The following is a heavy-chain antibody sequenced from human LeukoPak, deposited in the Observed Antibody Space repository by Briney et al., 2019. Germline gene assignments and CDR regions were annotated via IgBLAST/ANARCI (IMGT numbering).Heavy chain of an antibody. V-gene: IGHV1-69*05. CDR1: GGTFSSYA. J-gene: IGHJ6*03. CDR2: IIPLFGTA. CDR3: ARLQPHRLESTSNYYYSYMDV. Sequence: GASVKVSCKASGGTFSSYAISWVRQAPGQGLEWMGGIIPLFGTANYAQKFQGRVTITTDESTSTAYMELSSRRSEDTAVYYCARLQPHRLESTSNYYYSYMDVWGKGTTVTVSS. D-gene: IGHD2/OR15-2a*01.